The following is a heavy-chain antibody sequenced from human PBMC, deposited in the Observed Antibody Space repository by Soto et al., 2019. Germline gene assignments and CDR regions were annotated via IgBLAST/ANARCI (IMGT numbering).Heavy chain of an antibody. CDR1: GDSISSGGHS. CDR3: ARGGDYYLNY. V-gene: IGHV4-30-2*01. CDR2: IFHSGST. D-gene: IGHD4-17*01. Sequence: SETLSLTCAVSGDSISSGGHSWSWIRQPPGKGLEWIGYIFHSGSTYYSPSLKSRVTISMDRSKNQFSLRLSSVTAADTAVYYCARGGDYYLNYWGQGTLVTVSS. J-gene: IGHJ4*02.